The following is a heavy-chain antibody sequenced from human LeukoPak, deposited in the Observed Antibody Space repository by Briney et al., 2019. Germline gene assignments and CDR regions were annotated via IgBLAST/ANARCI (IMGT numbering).Heavy chain of an antibody. CDR2: ISYDGSNK. J-gene: IGHJ4*02. Sequence: GGSLRLSCVASGFTFSSYGMHWVRQAPGKGLEWVAVISYDGSNKYYADSVKGRFTISRDNSKNTLYLQMNSLRAEDTAVYYCAKDLSWGWGQGTLVTVSS. CDR3: AKDLSWG. V-gene: IGHV3-30*18. D-gene: IGHD7-27*01. CDR1: GFTFSSYG.